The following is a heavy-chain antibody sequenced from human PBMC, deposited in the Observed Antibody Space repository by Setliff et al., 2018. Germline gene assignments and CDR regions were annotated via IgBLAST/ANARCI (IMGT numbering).Heavy chain of an antibody. Sequence: GESLKISCKGSGYRFTSYWIGWVRQMPGKGLEWMGIIYPGDSDTRYSPSFQGQVTISADKSISTAYLQWSSLKASDTAMYYCARVEEYCSGGTCYSFDYWGQGTLVTVSS. J-gene: IGHJ4*02. D-gene: IGHD2-15*01. CDR1: GYRFTSYW. CDR3: ARVEEYCSGGTCYSFDY. CDR2: IYPGDSDT. V-gene: IGHV5-51*01.